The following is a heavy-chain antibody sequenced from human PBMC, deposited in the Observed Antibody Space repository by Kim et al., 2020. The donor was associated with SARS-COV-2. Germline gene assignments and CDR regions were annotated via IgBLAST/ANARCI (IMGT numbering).Heavy chain of an antibody. D-gene: IGHD3-9*01. J-gene: IGHJ6*02. Sequence: GGSLRLSCAASGFTFSSYWMHWVRQAPGKGLVWVSRINSDGSSTSYADSVKGRFTISRDNAKNTLYLQMNSLRAEDTAVYYCARVFREGYDILTGYYEPAPASRPRVYYYYGMDVWGQGTTVTVSS. CDR3: ARVFREGYDILTGYYEPAPASRPRVYYYYGMDV. CDR2: INSDGSST. V-gene: IGHV3-74*01. CDR1: GFTFSSYW.